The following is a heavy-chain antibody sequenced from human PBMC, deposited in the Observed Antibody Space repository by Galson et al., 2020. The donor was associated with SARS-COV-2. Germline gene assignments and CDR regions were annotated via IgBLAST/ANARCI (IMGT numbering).Heavy chain of an antibody. D-gene: IGHD5-18*01. Sequence: GESLKISCAASGFTFSSYEMNWVRQAPGKGPAWVSYIHSTDNTIYYADSVRGRFPISRDNAKNSLYLQMHSLRAEDTAVYYCAREGSGYSYGDYFDYWGQGTLVTVSS. CDR2: IHSTDNTI. J-gene: IGHJ4*02. CDR1: GFTFSSYE. V-gene: IGHV3-48*03. CDR3: AREGSGYSYGDYFDY.